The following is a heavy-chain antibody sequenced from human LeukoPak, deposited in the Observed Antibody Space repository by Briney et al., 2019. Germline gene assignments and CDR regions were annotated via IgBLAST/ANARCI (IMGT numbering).Heavy chain of an antibody. V-gene: IGHV3-23*01. CDR2: ISGSGGST. Sequence: GRSLRLSCAASGFTFDDYAMHWVRQAPGKGLEWVSAISGSGGSTYYADSVKGRFTISRDNSKNTLYLQMNSLRAEDTAVYYCAKNIYYYGSGSYLDYWGQGTLVTVSS. CDR3: AKNIYYYGSGSYLDY. J-gene: IGHJ4*02. CDR1: GFTFDDYA. D-gene: IGHD3-10*01.